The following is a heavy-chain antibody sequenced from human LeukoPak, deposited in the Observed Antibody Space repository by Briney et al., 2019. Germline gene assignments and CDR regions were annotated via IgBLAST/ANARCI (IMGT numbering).Heavy chain of an antibody. CDR1: GDIFTSYY. V-gene: IGHV1-2*02. J-gene: IGHJ3*01. CDR2: INPNSGGT. Sequence: ASVKVSCKATGDIFTSYYIHWVRQAPGQGLEWMGWINPNSGGTNYAQKFQGRVTMTRDTSISTAYMELSRLRSDDTAVYYCGSLKGVGGGVFDFGGQGTMDTVSS. CDR3: GSLKGVGGGVFDF. D-gene: IGHD2-15*01.